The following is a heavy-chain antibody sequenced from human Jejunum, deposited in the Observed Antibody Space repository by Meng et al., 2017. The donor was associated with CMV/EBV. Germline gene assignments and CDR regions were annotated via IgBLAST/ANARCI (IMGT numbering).Heavy chain of an antibody. V-gene: IGHV1-2*02. Sequence: YTFIDYYIHWVRQAPGQGLEWMGRIHPDSGGTDYAQEFQGRVSMTWDTSINTAYMELNRLTSDDSAVYYCARAPKYTSGWYYFNSWGQGTLVTVSS. J-gene: IGHJ4*02. CDR3: ARAPKYTSGWYYFNS. D-gene: IGHD6-19*01. CDR2: IHPDSGGT. CDR1: YTFIDYY.